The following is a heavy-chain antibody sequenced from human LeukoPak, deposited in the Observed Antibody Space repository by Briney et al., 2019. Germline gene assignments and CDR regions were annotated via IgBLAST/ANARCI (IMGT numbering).Heavy chain of an antibody. Sequence: GESLTISCMGPGYSFTSYWSGWVRQMPGKGLECMGIIYPGDSDTRYSPSFQGQVTISADKSISTAYLQWSSLKASGTAMYYCARAPSTYYYDSSGYWTSPNDAFDIWGQGTMVTVSS. CDR3: ARAPSTYYYDSSGYWTSPNDAFDI. CDR2: IYPGDSDT. J-gene: IGHJ3*02. CDR1: GYSFTSYW. V-gene: IGHV5-51*01. D-gene: IGHD3-22*01.